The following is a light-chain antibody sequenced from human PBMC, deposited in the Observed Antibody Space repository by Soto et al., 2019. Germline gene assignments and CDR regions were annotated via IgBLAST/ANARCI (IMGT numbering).Light chain of an antibody. Sequence: EIVMTQSPATLSVSPGERATLSCRASQSVGSSLAWYQHKPGQAPRLVIYGASTRATGTPARFSGSGSGTEFTLTFSSLQSEDFAVYYCQQYYYWPLTFGGGTKVEIK. CDR1: QSVGSS. CDR2: GAS. J-gene: IGKJ4*01. V-gene: IGKV3-15*01. CDR3: QQYYYWPLT.